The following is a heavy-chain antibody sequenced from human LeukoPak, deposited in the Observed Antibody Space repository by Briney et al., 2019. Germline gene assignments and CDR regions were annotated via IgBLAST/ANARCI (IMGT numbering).Heavy chain of an antibody. D-gene: IGHD6-13*01. CDR2: INAGNGNT. Sequence: ASVKVSCKASGYTFTSYAMHWVRQAPGQRLEWMGWINAGNGNTKYSQKFRGRVTITRDTFASTAYMELSSLRSEDTAVYYCARERRGGSWAFDYWGQGTLVTVSS. CDR1: GYTFTSYA. CDR3: ARERRGGSWAFDY. J-gene: IGHJ4*02. V-gene: IGHV1-3*01.